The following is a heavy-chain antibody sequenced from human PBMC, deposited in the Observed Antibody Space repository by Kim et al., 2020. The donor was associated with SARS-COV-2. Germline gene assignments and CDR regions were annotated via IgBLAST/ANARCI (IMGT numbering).Heavy chain of an antibody. J-gene: IGHJ4*02. D-gene: IGHD3-22*01. CDR2: IFGGGSST. Sequence: GGSLRLSCAASGFTCSSYAMTGVRQAPGKGLEWVSLIFGGGSSTYYADSVKGRFTISRDNSKNTLYLQMNSLRAEDTAVYYCAKTGSSSAYYPGYWGQGTLATVSS. V-gene: IGHV3-23*03. CDR1: GFTCSSYA. CDR3: AKTGSSSAYYPGY.